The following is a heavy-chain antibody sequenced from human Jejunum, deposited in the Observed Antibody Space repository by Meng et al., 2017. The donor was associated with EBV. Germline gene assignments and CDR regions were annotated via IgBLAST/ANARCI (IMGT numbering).Heavy chain of an antibody. D-gene: IGHD1-14*01. V-gene: IGHV3-15*01. CDR1: GFTFNNAW. Sequence: EVQLVESXXGLVEXGGSLRLSXAASGFTFNNAWMSWVRQAPGKGLEWVGRIKSKTDGGAIDYAAPVKGRFTISRDDSENSLYLQMNSLKTEDTAVYYCTTDRREEPRQFDNRGQGTMGTVSS. J-gene: IGHJ4*02. CDR2: IKSKTDGGAI. CDR3: TTDRREEPRQFDN.